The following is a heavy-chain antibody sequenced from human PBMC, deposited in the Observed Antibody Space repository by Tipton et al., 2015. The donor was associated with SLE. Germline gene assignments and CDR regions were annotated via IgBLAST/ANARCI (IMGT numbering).Heavy chain of an antibody. V-gene: IGHV1-18*01. J-gene: IGHJ3*02. CDR1: GYTFISYG. Sequence: QLVQSGGEVKKSGASVKVSCKASGYTFISYGISWVRQAPGQGLEWMGWISAYNGNTNYAQKLQGRVTMTTDTSTSTAYMELRRRRSDDTAVYYCAREGVEWGLLGAFDIWGQGTMVTVSS. CDR2: ISAYNGNT. D-gene: IGHD1-26*01. CDR3: AREGVEWGLLGAFDI.